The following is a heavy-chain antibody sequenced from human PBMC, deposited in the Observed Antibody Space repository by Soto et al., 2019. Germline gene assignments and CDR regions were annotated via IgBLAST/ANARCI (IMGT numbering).Heavy chain of an antibody. Sequence: GGSLSLSCTGSGFTFGDYARSWFRQAPGKGLEWVGFIRSKPYGVTAEYAASVKGRSTISRDDSKSIAYPQMNSLTTEDTAVYYCARGIWEMATIRPENYWGQGTPVTVSS. V-gene: IGHV3-49*03. D-gene: IGHD5-12*01. CDR3: ARGIWEMATIRPENY. CDR1: GFTFGDYA. J-gene: IGHJ4*02. CDR2: IRSKPYGVTA.